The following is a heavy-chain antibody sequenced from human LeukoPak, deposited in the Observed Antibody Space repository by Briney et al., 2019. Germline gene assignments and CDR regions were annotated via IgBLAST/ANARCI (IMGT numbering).Heavy chain of an antibody. CDR1: GFTVSSNF. V-gene: IGHV3-66*01. CDR3: ARDFGLTGKVDY. Sequence: GGSLRLSCAASGFTVSSNFMNWVRQAPGKGLEWVSIIYVGGNTNYADSVKGRFTISRDNSKNTVYLQMGSLRAEDLAVYYCARDFGLTGKVDYWGQGTLVTVSS. J-gene: IGHJ4*02. CDR2: IYVGGNT. D-gene: IGHD1-20*01.